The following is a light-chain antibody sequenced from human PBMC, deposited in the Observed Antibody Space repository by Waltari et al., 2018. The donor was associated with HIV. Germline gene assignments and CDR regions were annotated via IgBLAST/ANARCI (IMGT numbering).Light chain of an antibody. Sequence: EILMTQSPATLSSSSGERVPLPCRARQSVSTNLTWYHQKPGQAPRLLIYGASFTATDIPARFSASGSGTEFTLTINSLQSEDFAVYYCQHYSNWPPWTFGQGTRVEFK. CDR1: QSVSTN. J-gene: IGKJ1*01. CDR2: GAS. CDR3: QHYSNWPPWT. V-gene: IGKV3-15*01.